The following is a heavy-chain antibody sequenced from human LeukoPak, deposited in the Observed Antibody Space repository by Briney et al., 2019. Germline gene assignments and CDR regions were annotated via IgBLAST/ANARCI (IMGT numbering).Heavy chain of an antibody. D-gene: IGHD3-3*01. CDR2: IYYSGST. CDR3: ATTYYDFWSGYTGPNWFDP. CDR1: GGSISGSSYY. Sequence: PSETLSLTCTVSGGSISGSSYYWGWIRQPPGKGLEWIGSIYYSGSTYYNPSLKSRVTISVDTSKNQFSLKLSSVTAADTAVYYCATTYYDFWSGYTGPNWFDPWGQGTLVTVSS. V-gene: IGHV4-39*01. J-gene: IGHJ5*02.